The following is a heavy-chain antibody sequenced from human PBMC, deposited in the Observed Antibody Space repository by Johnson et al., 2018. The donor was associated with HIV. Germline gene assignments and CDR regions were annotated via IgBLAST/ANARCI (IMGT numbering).Heavy chain of an antibody. J-gene: IGHJ3*02. V-gene: IGHV3-9*01. CDR1: GFTFDDYA. CDR2: ISWNSGSI. D-gene: IGHD6-13*01. Sequence: VRLVESGGGLVKPGGSLRLSCAASGFTFDDYAMHWVRQAPGKGLEWVSGISWNSGSIGYADSVQGLFTISRDNSKNTLYLQMNSLRAEDTAVYYCAIPTGAAAGAFDIWGQGTMVTVSS. CDR3: AIPTGAAAGAFDI.